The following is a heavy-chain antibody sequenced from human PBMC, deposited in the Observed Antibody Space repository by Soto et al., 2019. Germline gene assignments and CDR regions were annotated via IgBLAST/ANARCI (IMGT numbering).Heavy chain of an antibody. CDR1: GGSISSYY. J-gene: IGHJ6*02. CDR2: IYYSGST. D-gene: IGHD3-16*01. V-gene: IGHV4-59*01. CDR3: ARETWGGMDV. Sequence: SETLSLTCTVSGGSISSYYWSWIRQPPGKGLEWIGYIYYSGSTNYNPSLKSRVTISVDTSKNQFSLKLSSVTAADTAVYYCARETWGGMDVWGQGTTVTVSS.